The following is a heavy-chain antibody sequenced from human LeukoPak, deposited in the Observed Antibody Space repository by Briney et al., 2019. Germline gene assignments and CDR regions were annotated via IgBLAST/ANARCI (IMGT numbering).Heavy chain of an antibody. CDR1: GFTFSSYA. V-gene: IGHV3-30-3*01. D-gene: IGHD3-10*01. CDR3: ARDSDYYGSGSYARD. Sequence: GGSLRLSCAASGFTFSSYAMHWVRQAPGKGLEWVAVISYDGSNKYYADSVKGRFTISRDNSKNTLYLQMNSLRAEDTAVYYCARDSDYYGSGSYARDWGQGTLATVSS. CDR2: ISYDGSNK. J-gene: IGHJ4*02.